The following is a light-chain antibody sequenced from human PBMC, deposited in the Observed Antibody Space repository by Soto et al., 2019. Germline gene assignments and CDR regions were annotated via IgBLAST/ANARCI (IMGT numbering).Light chain of an antibody. V-gene: IGLV2-14*03. CDR3: STYTSSRTR. J-gene: IGLJ2*01. Sequence: QSALTQPASVSGSPGQLITISCTGTSSDIGGYIYVSWYQHHPGKAPKLLIYDVSNRPSGVSNRFSGSKSGNTASLTISGLQVEDEADYFCSTYTSSRTRFGGGTKLTVL. CDR1: SSDIGGYIY. CDR2: DVS.